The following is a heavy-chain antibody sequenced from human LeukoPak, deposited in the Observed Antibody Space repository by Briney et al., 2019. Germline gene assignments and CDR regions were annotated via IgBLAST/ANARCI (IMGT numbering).Heavy chain of an antibody. CDR3: ASASNFGVVTRFDY. CDR2: IIPIFGTA. V-gene: IGHV1-69*05. CDR1: GGTFSSYA. Sequence: ASVKVSCKASGGTFSSYAISWVRQAPGQGLGWMGGIIPIFGTANYAQKFQGRVTITTDESTSTAYMELSSLRSEDTAVYYCASASNFGVVTRFDYWGQGTLVTVSS. D-gene: IGHD3-3*01. J-gene: IGHJ4*02.